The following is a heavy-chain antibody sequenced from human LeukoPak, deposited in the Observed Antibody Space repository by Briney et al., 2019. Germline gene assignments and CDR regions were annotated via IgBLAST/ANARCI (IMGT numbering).Heavy chain of an antibody. J-gene: IGHJ4*02. CDR1: GFTFSNHG. V-gene: IGHV3-23*01. CDR2: TSPSGDIT. Sequence: GGSLRLSCTASGFTFSNHGMDWVRQAPGKGLEWVSGTSPSGDITYYADSVKGRFTISRDNSKNTLYLEVISLTAEDTAVYYCAKDDAWLRFGEWSQGTLVTVSS. CDR3: AKDDAWLRFGE. D-gene: IGHD3-10*01.